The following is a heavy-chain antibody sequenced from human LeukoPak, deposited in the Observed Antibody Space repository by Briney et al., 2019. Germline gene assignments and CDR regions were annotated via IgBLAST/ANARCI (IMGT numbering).Heavy chain of an antibody. J-gene: IGHJ4*02. CDR3: ASEYPDRFDY. CDR2: IIPILGIA. Sequence: GASVKVSCKASGGTFSSYAISWVRQAPGQGLEWMGRIIPILGIANYAQKFQGIVTITADKSTSTAYMELSSLRSEDTAVYYCASEYPDRFDYWGQGTLVTVSS. CDR1: GGTFSSYA. D-gene: IGHD2-2*02. V-gene: IGHV1-69*04.